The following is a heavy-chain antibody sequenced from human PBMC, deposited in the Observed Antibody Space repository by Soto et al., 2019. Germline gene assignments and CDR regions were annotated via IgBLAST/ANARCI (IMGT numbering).Heavy chain of an antibody. V-gene: IGHV3-30-3*01. CDR3: ARELLLRYYDSSGSFDY. J-gene: IGHJ4*02. CDR2: ISYDGSNK. Sequence: GGSLRLSCAASGFTFSSYAMHWVRQAPGKGLEWVAVISYDGSNKYYADSVKGRFTISRDNSKNTLYLQMNSLRAEDTAVYYCARELLLRYYDSSGSFDYWGQGTLVTVSS. D-gene: IGHD3-22*01. CDR1: GFTFSSYA.